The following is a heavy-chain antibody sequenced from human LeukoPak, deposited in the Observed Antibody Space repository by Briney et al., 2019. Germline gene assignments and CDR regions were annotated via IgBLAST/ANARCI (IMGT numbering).Heavy chain of an antibody. CDR1: GYTFTSHG. CDR2: ISTYNGQT. Sequence: ASVKVSCKTSGYTFTSHGISWVRQAPGQGLEWVGWISTYNGQTDYAQSLRGRVVMTTDRSTSTAYMDLWSLRSDDTAVYYCTSGVDYNYWGQGTVVTVSS. CDR3: TSGVDYNY. D-gene: IGHD2-8*01. V-gene: IGHV1-18*01. J-gene: IGHJ4*02.